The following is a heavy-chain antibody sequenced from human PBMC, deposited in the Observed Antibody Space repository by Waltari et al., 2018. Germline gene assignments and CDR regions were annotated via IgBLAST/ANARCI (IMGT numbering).Heavy chain of an antibody. Sequence: QVQLVQSGAEVKKPGASVKVSCKASGYTFTSYYMHWVRQAPGQGLEWMGIINPSGGSTSYAQKFQGRVTITTDESTSTAYMELSSLRSEDTAVYYCAGRYCTGGVCYTFDYWGQGTLVTVSS. V-gene: IGHV1-46*01. CDR3: AGRYCTGGVCYTFDY. CDR2: INPSGGST. J-gene: IGHJ4*02. CDR1: GYTFTSYY. D-gene: IGHD2-8*02.